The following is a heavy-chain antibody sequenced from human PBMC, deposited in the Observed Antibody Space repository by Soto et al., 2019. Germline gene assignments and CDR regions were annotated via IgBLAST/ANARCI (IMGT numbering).Heavy chain of an antibody. CDR2: IYYSGST. CDR1: GGSISSYY. V-gene: IGHV4-59*01. Sequence: QVQLQESGPGLVKPSETLSLTCTVSGGSISSYYWSWIRQPPGKGLEWIGYIYYSGSTNYNPSLQGRVTITVDTSKNQFSLKLSSVTAADTAVYYCARGDYVDAPPAYWGQGTLVTVSS. J-gene: IGHJ4*02. D-gene: IGHD2-8*01. CDR3: ARGDYVDAPPAY.